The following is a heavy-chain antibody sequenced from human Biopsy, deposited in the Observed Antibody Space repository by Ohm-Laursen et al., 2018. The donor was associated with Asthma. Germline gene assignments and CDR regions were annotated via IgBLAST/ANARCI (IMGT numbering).Heavy chain of an antibody. D-gene: IGHD1-7*01. CDR2: INPSGGST. CDR3: ARRGITGTTLDY. Sequence: GSSLKVVCKASGYTFTSYYMHWVRQAPGQGLEWMGIINPSGGSTSYAQKFQGRVTMTRGTSTSTVYMELSSLRSEDTAVYYCARRGITGTTLDYWGQGTLVTVSS. J-gene: IGHJ4*02. V-gene: IGHV1-46*01. CDR1: GYTFTSYY.